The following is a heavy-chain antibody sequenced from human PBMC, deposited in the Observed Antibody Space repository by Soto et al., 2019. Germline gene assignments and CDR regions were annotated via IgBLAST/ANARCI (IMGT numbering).Heavy chain of an antibody. CDR1: GGSISSSSYY. J-gene: IGHJ5*02. CDR2: IFYSGGT. D-gene: IGHD2-21*01. Sequence: SETLSLTCTVSGGSISSSSYYWGWIRQPPGKGLEWIGNIFYSGGTNYNPSLKSRVTISLDTSKNQLSLNLRSVSAADTAVYYCARGGGEFDAWGQGTPVTVSS. CDR3: ARGGGEFDA. V-gene: IGHV4-39*01.